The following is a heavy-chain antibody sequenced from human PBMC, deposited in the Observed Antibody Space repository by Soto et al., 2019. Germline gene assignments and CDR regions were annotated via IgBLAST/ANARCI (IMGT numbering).Heavy chain of an antibody. CDR2: ISTSGSTI. D-gene: IGHD5-12*01. Sequence: GGSLRLSCAASGFTFSSYSMNWVRQAPGKGLEWFSYISTSGSTIYYADSVKGRFTISRDNAKNSLYLQMNSLRVEDTAVYYCARPADGYTVDFWGQGTLVTVSS. J-gene: IGHJ4*02. V-gene: IGHV3-48*04. CDR1: GFTFSSYS. CDR3: ARPADGYTVDF.